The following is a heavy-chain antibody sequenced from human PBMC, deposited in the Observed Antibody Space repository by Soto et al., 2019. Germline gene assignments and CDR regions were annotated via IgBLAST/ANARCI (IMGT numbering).Heavy chain of an antibody. CDR1: GFIFSSYG. D-gene: IGHD6-13*01. CDR3: ARCSSRWYPYFHYYGRYG. J-gene: IGHJ6*01. CDR2: IWYDGSIK. Sequence: PGGSMRLSCEASGFIFSSYGMHWVRQAPGKGLEWVAVIWYDGSIKYYVHSVKGRFTISRDNSKNTLSLQMYSLSAEDTGVYYCARCSSRWYPYFHYYGRYGCGQGNTGTVPS. V-gene: IGHV3-33*01.